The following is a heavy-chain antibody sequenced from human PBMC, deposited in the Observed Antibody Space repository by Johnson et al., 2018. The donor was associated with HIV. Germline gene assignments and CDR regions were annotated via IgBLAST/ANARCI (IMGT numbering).Heavy chain of an antibody. V-gene: IGHV3-30*04. J-gene: IGHJ3*02. CDR1: GFTFSSYA. CDR3: ARAHDAFDI. CDR2: ISYDGSNK. Sequence: VQLVESGGGLVQPGGSLRLSCAASGFTFSSYAMHWVRQAPGKGLEWVAVISYDGSNKYYADSVKGRFTISRDNSKNTLYLQMNSLRAEDTAVYYCARAHDAFDIWGQGTMVTVSS.